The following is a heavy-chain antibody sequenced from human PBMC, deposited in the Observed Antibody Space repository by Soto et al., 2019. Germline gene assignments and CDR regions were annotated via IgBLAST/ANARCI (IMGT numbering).Heavy chain of an antibody. CDR3: AKDALGYSSSWFDY. CDR2: ISHGGSGK. V-gene: IGHV3-30*18. Sequence: PGGSLRLSCAASGLPVGVYAVDWVRRTPGKGLEWVAFISHGGSGKYYSDSVTGPFSISRDNSKNTLYLEMSSLRAEDTAVYYCAKDALGYSSSWFDYWGQGT. J-gene: IGHJ4*02. D-gene: IGHD2-2*01. CDR1: GLPVGVYA.